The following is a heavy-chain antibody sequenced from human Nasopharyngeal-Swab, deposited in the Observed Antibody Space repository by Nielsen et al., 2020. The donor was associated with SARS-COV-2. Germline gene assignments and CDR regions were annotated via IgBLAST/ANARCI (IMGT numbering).Heavy chain of an antibody. D-gene: IGHD3-3*01. CDR2: IHYNGKT. Sequence: SETLSLTCTVSGGSVDSGGQYWSWIRQHPRKGLECIGYIHYNGKTYYTPSLKSRVNISMDKYKNEFSLKLDHVTAADTAVYYCARREAGVTGGPFDIWGRGTLVTVSS. V-gene: IGHV4-31*03. CDR1: GGSVDSGGQY. J-gene: IGHJ2*01. CDR3: ARREAGVTGGPFDI.